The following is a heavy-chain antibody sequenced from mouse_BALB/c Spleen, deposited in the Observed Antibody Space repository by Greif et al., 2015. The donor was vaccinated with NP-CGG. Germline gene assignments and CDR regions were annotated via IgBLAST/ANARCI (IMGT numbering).Heavy chain of an antibody. CDR2: ISYSGST. V-gene: IGHV3-8*02. J-gene: IGHJ4*01. CDR3: ARWDAGGNSSYYYAMDY. D-gene: IGHD1-1*02. CDR1: GDSITSGY. Sequence: DVKLQESGPSLVKPSQTLSLTCSVTGDSITSGYWNWIRKFPGNKLEYMGYISYSGSTYYNPSLKSRISITRDTSKNXYYLQLNSVTTEDTATYYCARWDAGGNSSYYYAMDYWGQGTSVTVSS.